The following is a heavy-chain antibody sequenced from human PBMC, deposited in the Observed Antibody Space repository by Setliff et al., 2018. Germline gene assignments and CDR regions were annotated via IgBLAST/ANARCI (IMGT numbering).Heavy chain of an antibody. CDR2: VYYSGYT. J-gene: IGHJ1*01. Sequence: SETLSLTCTVSGGSVSSTSHYWGWIRQAPGKGMEWIGSVYYSGYTYSKPSLQSRVSMSVDASKNQFSLKLASVTAADTAVYYCGRVDFAMIQGVVGHWGQGTLVTVSS. CDR1: GGSVSSTSHY. D-gene: IGHD3-10*01. V-gene: IGHV4-39*07. CDR3: GRVDFAMIQGVVGH.